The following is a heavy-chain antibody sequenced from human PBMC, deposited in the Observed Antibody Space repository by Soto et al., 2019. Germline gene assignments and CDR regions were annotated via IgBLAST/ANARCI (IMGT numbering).Heavy chain of an antibody. J-gene: IGHJ4*02. Sequence: EVQLLESGGGLVQPGGSLRLSSAASGFTFSSYAMSWVRQAPGKGLEWVSAISGSGGSTYYADSVKGRFTISRDNSKNTLYLQMNSMRAEDTAVYYCAKGSGYYLHRDYYFDYWGQGTLVTVSS. CDR2: ISGSGGST. CDR1: GFTFSSYA. CDR3: AKGSGYYLHRDYYFDY. D-gene: IGHD3-22*01. V-gene: IGHV3-23*01.